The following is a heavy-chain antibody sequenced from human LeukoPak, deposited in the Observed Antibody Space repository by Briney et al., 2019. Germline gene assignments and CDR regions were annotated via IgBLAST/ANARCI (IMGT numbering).Heavy chain of an antibody. V-gene: IGHV1-2*02. CDR3: ARGLKNSIYVAGIFLGVRRWFDP. J-gene: IGHJ5*02. Sequence: GASVKVSCKASGYTFTGYYMHWVRQAPGQGLEWMGWINPNSGGTNYAQKFQGRVTMTRDTSISTAYMELSRLRSDDTAVYYCARGLKNSIYVAGIFLGVRRWFDPWGQGTLVTVSS. CDR1: GYTFTGYY. CDR2: INPNSGGT. D-gene: IGHD6-19*01.